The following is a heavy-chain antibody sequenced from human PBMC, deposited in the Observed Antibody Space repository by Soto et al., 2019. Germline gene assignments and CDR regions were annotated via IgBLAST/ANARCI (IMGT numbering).Heavy chain of an antibody. Sequence: ASVKVSCTASGYTFTSYGISWVRQAPGQGLEWMGWISAYNGNTNYAQKLQGRVTMTTDTSTSTAYMELRSLRSDDTAVYYCAIDTYYDILTGPDGVHYYHGMELWGQGTTVTVPS. J-gene: IGHJ6*02. D-gene: IGHD3-9*01. CDR2: ISAYNGNT. CDR1: GYTFTSYG. V-gene: IGHV1-18*01. CDR3: AIDTYYDILTGPDGVHYYHGMEL.